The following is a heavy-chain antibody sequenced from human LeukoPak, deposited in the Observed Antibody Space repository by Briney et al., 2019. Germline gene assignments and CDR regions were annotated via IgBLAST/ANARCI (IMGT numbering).Heavy chain of an antibody. CDR1: GGSISSYY. D-gene: IGHD1-26*01. CDR3: ARFGWERGDFDY. J-gene: IGHJ4*02. CDR2: IYYSGST. V-gene: IGHV4-59*01. Sequence: PSETLSLTCTVSGGSISSYYWSWIRQPPGKGLEWIGYIYYSGSTNYNPSLKSRVTISVDTSKNQLSLKLSSVTAADTAVYYCARFGWERGDFDYWGQGTLVTVSS.